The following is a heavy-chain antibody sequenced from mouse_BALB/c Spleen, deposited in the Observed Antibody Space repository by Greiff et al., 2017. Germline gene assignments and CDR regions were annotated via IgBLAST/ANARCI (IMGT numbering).Heavy chain of an antibody. D-gene: IGHD2-10*02. V-gene: IGHV5-12-1*01. CDR3: ARHGEYGNYFDY. CDR1: GFAFSSYD. Sequence: VQLKESGGGLVKPGGSLKLSCAASGFAFSSYDMSWVRQTPEKRLEWVAYISSGGGSTYYPDTVKGRFTISRDNAKNTLYLQMSSLKSEDTAMYYCARHGEYGNYFDYWGQGTTLTVSS. CDR2: ISSGGGST. J-gene: IGHJ2*01.